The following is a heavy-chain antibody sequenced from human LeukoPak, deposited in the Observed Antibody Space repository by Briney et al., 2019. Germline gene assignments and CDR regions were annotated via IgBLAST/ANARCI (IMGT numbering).Heavy chain of an antibody. D-gene: IGHD3-22*01. CDR1: GGTFSSYA. J-gene: IGHJ4*02. V-gene: IGHV1-69*05. Sequence: ASVKVSCKASGGTFSSYAISWVRQAPGQGLEWMGRIIPIFGTANYAQKFQGRVTITTDESTSTAYMELSSLRSEDTAVYYCARGPYDSSGYPTAFDHWGQGTLVTVSS. CDR3: ARGPYDSSGYPTAFDH. CDR2: IIPIFGTA.